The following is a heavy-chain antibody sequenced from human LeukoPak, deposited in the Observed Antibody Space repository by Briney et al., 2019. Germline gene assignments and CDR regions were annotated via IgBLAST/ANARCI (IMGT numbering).Heavy chain of an antibody. Sequence: PGGSLRLSCAASGFTFSSYAMNWVRQAPGEGLEWVSSISGGAGGAAYADSVKGRFTMSRDNSKNTLYLQMNSLRAEDTAVYYCAKDGGYGSGSYYPDYWGQGTLVTVSS. CDR1: GFTFSSYA. CDR2: ISGGAGGA. D-gene: IGHD3-10*01. CDR3: AKDGGYGSGSYYPDY. V-gene: IGHV3-23*01. J-gene: IGHJ4*02.